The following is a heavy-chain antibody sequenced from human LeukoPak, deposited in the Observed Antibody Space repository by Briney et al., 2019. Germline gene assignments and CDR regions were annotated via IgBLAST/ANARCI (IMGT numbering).Heavy chain of an antibody. V-gene: IGHV3-21*01. Sequence: GGSLRLSRAVSGFSFRTYSMNWVRQAPGKGLEWVSTITGDSTYIRYADSVRGRFTISRDNAKSSLYLQMNSLRVEDTAVYYCARDCESGYSYGLCWGQGTLVTVSS. CDR3: ARDCESGYSYGLC. CDR1: GFSFRTYS. D-gene: IGHD5-18*01. J-gene: IGHJ4*02. CDR2: ITGDSTYI.